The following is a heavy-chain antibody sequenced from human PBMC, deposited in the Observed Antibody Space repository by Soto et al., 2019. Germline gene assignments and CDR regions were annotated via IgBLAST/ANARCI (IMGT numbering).Heavy chain of an antibody. CDR2: IYYSGST. D-gene: IGHD3-3*01. Sequence: PSETLSLTYAVYGGSFSGYYWSWIRQPPGKGLEWIGYIYYSGSTYYNPSLKSRVTISVDTSENQFSLKLSSVTAADTAVYYCARTNGEYYDFWSGYFGPHYYYYYGMDVWGQGTTVTVSS. CDR1: GGSFSGYY. CDR3: ARTNGEYYDFWSGYFGPHYYYYYGMDV. V-gene: IGHV4-30-4*08. J-gene: IGHJ6*02.